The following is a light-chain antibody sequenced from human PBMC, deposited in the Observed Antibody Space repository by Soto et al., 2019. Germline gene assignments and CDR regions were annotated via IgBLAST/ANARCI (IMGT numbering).Light chain of an antibody. CDR3: QELKSFPLS. J-gene: IGKJ4*01. V-gene: IGKV1-9*01. CDR1: KDISSY. Sequence: DIQLTQSPSFLSASVGDRVTITFRTSKDISSYLAWYQQKPGKAPQLLISAAPTLQSGVPSRFSGSGSGTEFTLTISSLQPEDFATYYCQELKSFPLSFGGGTKVEI. CDR2: AAP.